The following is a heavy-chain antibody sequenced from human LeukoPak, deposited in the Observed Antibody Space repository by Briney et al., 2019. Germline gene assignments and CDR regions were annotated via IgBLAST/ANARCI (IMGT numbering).Heavy chain of an antibody. V-gene: IGHV3-21*01. Sequence: GGSLRLFCAASGFTFSSYSMNWVRQAPGKGLEWVSSISSSSSYIYYADSVKGRFTISRDNAKNSLYLQMNSLRAEDTAVYYCASMITFGGVKYWGQGTLVTVSS. CDR2: ISSSSSYI. D-gene: IGHD3-16*01. J-gene: IGHJ4*02. CDR1: GFTFSSYS. CDR3: ASMITFGGVKY.